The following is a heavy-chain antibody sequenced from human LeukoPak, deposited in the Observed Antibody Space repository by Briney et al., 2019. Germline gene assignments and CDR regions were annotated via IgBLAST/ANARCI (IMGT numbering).Heavy chain of an antibody. CDR1: GGSFSGYY. CDR3: ARWLPYYDFWSGTRGKNYYYGTDV. V-gene: IGHV4-34*01. J-gene: IGHJ6*02. CDR2: INHSRST. D-gene: IGHD3-3*01. Sequence: PSETLSLTCAVYGGSFSGYYWSWIRQPPGKGLEWIGEINHSRSTNYNPSPKSRVTISVDTSKNQFSLKLSSVTAADTAVYYCARWLPYYDFWSGTRGKNYYYGTDVWGQGTTVTVSS.